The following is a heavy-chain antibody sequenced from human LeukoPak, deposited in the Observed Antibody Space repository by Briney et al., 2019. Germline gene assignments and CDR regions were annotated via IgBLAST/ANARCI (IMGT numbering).Heavy chain of an antibody. V-gene: IGHV3-23*01. CDR2: SATNGRST. CDR3: AKRGGHEAFDI. Sequence: GGSLRLFCAASGFFISTHAMSWVGQAPGKGLAWVSASATNGRSTYYADSVEGRFTISRDNSKNTLSLQMNSLRAEDTAVYYCAKRGGHEAFDIWGQGTVVTVSS. CDR1: GFFISTHA. J-gene: IGHJ3*02. D-gene: IGHD5-12*01.